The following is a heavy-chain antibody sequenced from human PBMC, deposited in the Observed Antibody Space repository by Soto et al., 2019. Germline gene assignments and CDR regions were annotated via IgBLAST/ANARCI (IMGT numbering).Heavy chain of an antibody. CDR2: IFSNDEK. D-gene: IGHD6-13*01. V-gene: IGHV2-26*04. CDR1: GFSLSNAGLG. J-gene: IGHJ5*02. CDR3: ASTYSTSWYWFDT. Sequence: QVTVKESGPVLVKPTETLTLTCTVSGFSLSNAGLGVSWIRQPPGKALEWLAHIFSNDEKSYSTSLKSRPTTSTDTSTSQVVLTMTNMDPVDTATYYCASTYSTSWYWFDTWGQGTLVTVSS.